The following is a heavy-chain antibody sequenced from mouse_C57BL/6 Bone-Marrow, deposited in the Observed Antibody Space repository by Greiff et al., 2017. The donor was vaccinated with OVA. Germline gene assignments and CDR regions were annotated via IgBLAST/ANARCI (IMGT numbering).Heavy chain of an antibody. CDR1: GYTFTSYW. Sequence: QVQLQQPGAELVKPGASVQMSCKASGYTFTSYWITWVKQRPGQGLEWIGDIYPGSGSTNYNEKFKSKATLTVDTSSSTAYMQLSSLTAEDSAVYYCTGGDSYDWFAYWGQGTLVTVSA. CDR3: TGGDSYDWFAY. V-gene: IGHV1-55*01. J-gene: IGHJ3*01. D-gene: IGHD2-12*01. CDR2: IYPGSGST.